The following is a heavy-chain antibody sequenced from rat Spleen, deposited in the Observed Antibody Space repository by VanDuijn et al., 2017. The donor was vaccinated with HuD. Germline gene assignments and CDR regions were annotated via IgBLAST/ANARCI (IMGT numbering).Heavy chain of an antibody. J-gene: IGHJ2*01. Sequence: EVQLVETGGGLVQPGRSLKLSCVASGFTFSRYWMYWVRQAPGKGLEWVSSINPASSSTCYSDSVKGLFPISRDNAENTVYLQMYTLRYEDTATYYCAVSGYGYWGQGVMVTVSS. V-gene: IGHV5-58*01. CDR2: INPASSST. D-gene: IGHD4-3*01. CDR1: GFTFSRYW. CDR3: AVSGYGY.